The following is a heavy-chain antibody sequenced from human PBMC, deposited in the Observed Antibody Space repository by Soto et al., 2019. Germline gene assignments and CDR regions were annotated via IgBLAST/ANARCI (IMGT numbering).Heavy chain of an antibody. D-gene: IGHD5-18*01. CDR3: ARRYGKNAFDI. V-gene: IGHV4-59*01. CDR2: IYYSGST. CDR1: GGSISSYY. Sequence: QVQLQESGPGLVKPSETLSLTCTVSGGSISSYYWSWIRQPPGKGLEWIGYIYYSGSTNYNPSLRSRVTISVAPSKNQFSLKLSSVTAADTAVYYCARRYGKNAFDIWGQGTMVTVSS. J-gene: IGHJ3*02.